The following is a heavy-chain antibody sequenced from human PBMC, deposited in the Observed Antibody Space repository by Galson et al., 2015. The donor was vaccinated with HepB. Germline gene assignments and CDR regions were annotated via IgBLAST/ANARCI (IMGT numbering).Heavy chain of an antibody. J-gene: IGHJ5*02. V-gene: IGHV1-18*01. CDR1: GYTFTSYG. CDR2: ISAYNGNT. CDR3: ARDRGPIVVVPAAMVA. Sequence: SVKVSCKASGYTFTSYGISWVRQAPGQGLEWMGWISAYNGNTNYAQKLQGRVTMTTDTSTSTAYMELRSLRSDDTAVYYCARDRGPIVVVPAAMVAWGQGTLVTVSS. D-gene: IGHD2-2*01.